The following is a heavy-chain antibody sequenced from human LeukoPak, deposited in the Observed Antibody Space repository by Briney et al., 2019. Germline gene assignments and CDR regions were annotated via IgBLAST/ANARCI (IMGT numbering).Heavy chain of an antibody. Sequence: PGRSLRLSCTTAAFTFSAYTITWVRQAPGKVLEWVSAITGSGGGTSYGDSVKGRFTISRDNSKNTLYLQMNSLRAEDTAVYYCANWPEGLRTFDYWGQGTLVTVSS. J-gene: IGHJ4*02. V-gene: IGHV3-23*01. CDR1: AFTFSAYT. CDR2: ITGSGGGT. CDR3: ANWPEGLRTFDY. D-gene: IGHD5-12*01.